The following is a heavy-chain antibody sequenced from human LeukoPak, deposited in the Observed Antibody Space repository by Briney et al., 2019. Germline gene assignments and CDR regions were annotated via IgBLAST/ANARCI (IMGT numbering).Heavy chain of an antibody. V-gene: IGHV3-30*18. Sequence: GGSLRLSCAASGFTFSSYGMHWVRQAPGKGLEWVAVISYDGSNKYYADSVKGRFTISRDNSKNTLYLQMNSLRAEDTAVYYCAKLANDYGDYALVFDYWGQGTLVTVSS. CDR2: ISYDGSNK. CDR1: GFTFSSYG. CDR3: AKLANDYGDYALVFDY. D-gene: IGHD4-17*01. J-gene: IGHJ4*02.